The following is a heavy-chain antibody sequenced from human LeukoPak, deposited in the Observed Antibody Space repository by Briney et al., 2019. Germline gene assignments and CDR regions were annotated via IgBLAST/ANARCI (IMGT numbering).Heavy chain of an antibody. Sequence: SETLSLTCTVSGGSISSSSYYWGWIRQPPGKGLEWIGRVYYSWINSYNPSLKSRVTISVDTSKNQCSLRLSSVTAADTAVYYCARQRGYHYDSTTNRFSDLWGQGTRVTVSS. J-gene: IGHJ5*02. CDR3: ARQRGYHYDSTTNRFSDL. D-gene: IGHD3-22*01. CDR1: GGSISSSSYY. V-gene: IGHV4-39*01. CDR2: VYYSWIN.